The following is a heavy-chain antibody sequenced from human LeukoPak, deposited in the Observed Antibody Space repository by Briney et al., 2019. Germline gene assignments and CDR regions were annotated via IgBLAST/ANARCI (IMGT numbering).Heavy chain of an antibody. V-gene: IGHV3-48*01. J-gene: IGHJ4*02. CDR3: ARVGSNQWLDY. Sequence: GSLRLSCAASGFTLSSYSMNWVRQAPGQGMEWVSYISGGSSTIYNADSVKGRFTIARDNAKNLLYLRMDTLRAEDTAVYYCARVGSNQWLDYWGQGTLVTVSS. CDR1: GFTLSSYS. D-gene: IGHD6-19*01. CDR2: ISGGSSTI.